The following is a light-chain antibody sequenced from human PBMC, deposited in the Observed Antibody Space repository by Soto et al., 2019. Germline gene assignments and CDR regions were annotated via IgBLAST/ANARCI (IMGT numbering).Light chain of an antibody. Sequence: EIVMTQSPATLSVSPGERATLSCRASQSVSNNLAWYQQKPGQAPRLLIHGATTRATAFPARFSGSGSGTDFTLTISSLQSGDFAVYYCQQYNNWPLTFGGGTKVEIK. J-gene: IGKJ4*01. CDR2: GAT. CDR1: QSVSNN. V-gene: IGKV3-15*01. CDR3: QQYNNWPLT.